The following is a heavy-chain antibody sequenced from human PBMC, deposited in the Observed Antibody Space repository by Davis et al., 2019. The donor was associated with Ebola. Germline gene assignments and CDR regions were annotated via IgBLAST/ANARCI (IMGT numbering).Heavy chain of an antibody. CDR2: IKSKADGETT. CDR1: KFPSVNAG. CDR3: TSQSRNYDFWSGYRYYFDY. D-gene: IGHD3-3*01. Sequence: PGGSLDLSFPAPKFPSVNAGMSWVRQAPGRGLQWVGRIKSKADGETTEYAAPVKGRFTISRDDSKNTLYLQMNSLKTEDTAVYYCTSQSRNYDFWSGYRYYFDYWGQGTLVTVSS. J-gene: IGHJ4*02. V-gene: IGHV3-15*01.